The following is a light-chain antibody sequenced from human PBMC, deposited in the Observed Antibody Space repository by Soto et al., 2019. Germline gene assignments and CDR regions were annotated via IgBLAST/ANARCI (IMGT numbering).Light chain of an antibody. CDR3: QQSYSPPLT. CDR2: AAS. V-gene: IGKV1-39*01. J-gene: IGKJ4*01. CDR1: RDISDY. Sequence: QMTQSPASLSASVGDRVTITCRASRDISDYLTWFQHKPGRAPKLLIYAASVLHSGVPARFSGSGSESGTEYTLTISSLQPEDSATYYCQQSYSPPLTFGGGTSVEIK.